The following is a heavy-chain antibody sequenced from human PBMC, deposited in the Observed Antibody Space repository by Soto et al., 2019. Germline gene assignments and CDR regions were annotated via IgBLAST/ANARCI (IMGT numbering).Heavy chain of an antibody. D-gene: IGHD4-17*01. CDR3: ARSVYGGNSGSWYFDL. CDR1: GHTFTTYS. CDR2: ISGYNGNT. V-gene: IGHV1-18*01. Sequence: QVQLVQSGAEGKKPGASVNVSCEASGHTFTTYSMSWVRQAPGQGLEWMGWISGYNGNTNYAQKFRGRVTMTTDTSTKTVYMELRSLRSDDTAVYYCARSVYGGNSGSWYFDLWGRGTLVTVSS. J-gene: IGHJ2*01.